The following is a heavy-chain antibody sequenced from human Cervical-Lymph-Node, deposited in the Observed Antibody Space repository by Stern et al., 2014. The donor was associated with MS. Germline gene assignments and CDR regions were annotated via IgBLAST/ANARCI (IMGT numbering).Heavy chain of an antibody. CDR3: ARATDL. V-gene: IGHV4-59*01. CDR2: IYYSGTT. J-gene: IGHJ5*02. Sequence: QVQLVQSGPGLLRPSETLSLTSTVSGASITSYYWSWIRQPPGKGLEWIGYIYYSGTTNYNASLKGRVAISIDTSKTQFSLRLSSVTAADTAVYYCARATDLWGQGTLVTVSS. CDR1: GASITSYY.